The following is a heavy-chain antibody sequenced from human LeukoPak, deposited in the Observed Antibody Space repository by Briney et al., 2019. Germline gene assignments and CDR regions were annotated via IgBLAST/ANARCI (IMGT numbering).Heavy chain of an antibody. V-gene: IGHV4-39*01. Sequence: SETLSLTCAVYGASISGSGYYLGWIRQPPGKGLEWIGNIYYTGSTYYNASLQSRVTISIDMSKNQFSLRLSSVTAADTAMYYCVKSGGYGLIDYWGQGTLVTVSS. J-gene: IGHJ4*02. D-gene: IGHD6-19*01. CDR2: IYYTGST. CDR3: VKSGGYGLIDY. CDR1: GASISGSGYY.